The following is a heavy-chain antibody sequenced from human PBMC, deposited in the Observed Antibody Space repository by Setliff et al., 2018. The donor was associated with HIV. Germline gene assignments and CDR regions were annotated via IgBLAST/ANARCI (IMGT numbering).Heavy chain of an antibody. CDR1: GYTFTDYY. J-gene: IGHJ4*02. V-gene: IGHV1-2*02. CDR2: INPNSGGT. CDR3: ARDNRTGYSGGWPLDY. D-gene: IGHD5-12*01. Sequence: ASVKVSCKASGYTFTDYYMHWVRQAPGQGLEWMGWINPNSGGTKSAQTFQGRVTMTRDTSINTAYMDLSRLRSDDTAIYYCARDNRTGYSGGWPLDYWGQGTLVTVSS.